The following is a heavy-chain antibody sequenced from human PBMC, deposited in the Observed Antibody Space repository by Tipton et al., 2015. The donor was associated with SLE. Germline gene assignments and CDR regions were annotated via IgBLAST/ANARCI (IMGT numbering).Heavy chain of an antibody. Sequence: GLVKPSETLSLTCAVSGGSIRSDAYYWSWIRQPAGKGLEWLGHISASGLSSYNPSLGGRVTISIDTSKKQFSLQLTSVVAADTGVYYCARVLYYYESSPFDLWGQGRLVIVSS. V-gene: IGHV4-61*02. CDR1: GGSIRSDAYY. J-gene: IGHJ5*02. D-gene: IGHD3-22*01. CDR2: ISASGLS. CDR3: ARVLYYYESSPFDL.